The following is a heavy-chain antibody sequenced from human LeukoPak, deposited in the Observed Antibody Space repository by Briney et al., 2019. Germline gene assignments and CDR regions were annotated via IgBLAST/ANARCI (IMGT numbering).Heavy chain of an antibody. CDR1: GFSISSTYC. Sequence: PSETLSLTCSVSGFSISSTYCWGWVRQPPGQGLEWIGNICHSGSTYYNPSLKSRVSMSLDTSKDQLSLTLNSVTAADTAVYYCARNMAYWGQGTLVTVSS. J-gene: IGHJ4*02. CDR3: ARNMAY. CDR2: ICHSGST. D-gene: IGHD2/OR15-2a*01. V-gene: IGHV4-38-2*01.